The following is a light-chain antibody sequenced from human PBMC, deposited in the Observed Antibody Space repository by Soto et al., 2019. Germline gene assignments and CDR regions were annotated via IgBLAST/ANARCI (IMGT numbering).Light chain of an antibody. V-gene: IGKV3-15*01. CDR1: QSVSVN. CDR2: DAS. J-gene: IGKJ2*01. CDR3: LQYNSWPYT. Sequence: EVVMTQSPGSLSVSPGEGATLSCRASQSVSVNLAWYQHRPGQAPRPMIYDASTRAIGVPARFSGRGSGTEITLTISGLQSEDFALYYGLQYNSWPYTFGRGTKLEI.